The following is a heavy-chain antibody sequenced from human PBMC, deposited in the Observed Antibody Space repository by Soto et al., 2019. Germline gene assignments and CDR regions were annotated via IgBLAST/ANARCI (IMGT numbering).Heavy chain of an antibody. CDR1: GFIFATYA. V-gene: IGHV3-48*04. CDR3: ARTYGSGPNYYCYYGMDV. Sequence: EVQLLESGGGLVQPGGSLTLSCAASGFIFATYAMSWVRQAPGKGLEWVSYISSSGSTIYYADSVKGRFTISRDNAKNSLYLQMNSLRAEDTAVYYCARTYGSGPNYYCYYGMDVWGQGTTVTVSS. D-gene: IGHD3-10*01. J-gene: IGHJ6*02. CDR2: ISSSGSTI.